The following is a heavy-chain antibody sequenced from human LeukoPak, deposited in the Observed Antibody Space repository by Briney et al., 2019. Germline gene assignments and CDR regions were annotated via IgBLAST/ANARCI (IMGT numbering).Heavy chain of an antibody. J-gene: IGHJ6*02. CDR3: AKDWQHDLSYYFGMDV. D-gene: IGHD6-13*01. CDR2: ISGSGGST. V-gene: IGHV3-23*01. Sequence: GGSLRLSCAASGFTFSSYDMSWVRQAPGKGLEWVLAISGSGGSTYYADSVKGRFTISRDNSKNTLYLQMNSLRAENTAVYYCAKDWQHDLSYYFGMDVWGQGTTVTVSS. CDR1: GFTFSSYD.